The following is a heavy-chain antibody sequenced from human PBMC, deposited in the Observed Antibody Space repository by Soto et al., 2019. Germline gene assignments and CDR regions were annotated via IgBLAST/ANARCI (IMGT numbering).Heavy chain of an antibody. V-gene: IGHV4-39*01. CDR1: GGSISSSSYY. J-gene: IGHJ5*02. CDR2: IYYRGST. CDR3: ARGAGFSYASTWFDI. D-gene: IGHD5-18*01. Sequence: SETLSLTCTVCGGSISSSSYYWGWIGQPPGKGLEWIGSIYYRGSTYYNPSLKSRVTISVDTSKNQFSLKLSSVTAADTAVYYCARGAGFSYASTWFDIWGQGTRVTVSS.